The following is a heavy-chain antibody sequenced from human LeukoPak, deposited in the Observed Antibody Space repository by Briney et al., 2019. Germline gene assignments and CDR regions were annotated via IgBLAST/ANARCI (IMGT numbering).Heavy chain of an antibody. CDR1: GSTFSSYS. CDR3: ARGYCSSTSCPIDY. D-gene: IGHD2-2*01. V-gene: IGHV3-21*01. J-gene: IGHJ4*02. CDR2: ISSSSSYI. Sequence: GGSLRLSCAASGSTFSSYSMNWVRQAPGKGLEWVSSISSSSSYIYYADSVKGRFTTSRDNAKNSLYLQMNSLRAEDTAVYYCARGYCSSTSCPIDYWGQGTLVTVSS.